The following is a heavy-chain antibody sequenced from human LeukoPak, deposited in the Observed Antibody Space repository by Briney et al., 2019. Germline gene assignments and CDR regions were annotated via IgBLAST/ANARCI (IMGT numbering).Heavy chain of an antibody. V-gene: IGHV4-39*07. CDR3: ARRQYQLPFDY. CDR1: GGSISSSSYY. CDR2: IYHSGST. J-gene: IGHJ4*02. Sequence: MPSETLSLTCTVSGGSISSSSYYWGWIRQPPGKGLEWIGSIYHSGSTDYNPSLKSRVTISVDTIKNQFSLNLSSVTAADTAVYYCARRQYQLPFDYWGQGTLVTVSS. D-gene: IGHD2-2*01.